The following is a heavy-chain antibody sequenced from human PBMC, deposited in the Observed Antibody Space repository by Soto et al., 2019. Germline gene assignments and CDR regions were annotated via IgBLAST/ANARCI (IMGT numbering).Heavy chain of an antibody. D-gene: IGHD1-26*01. CDR3: ARLIVGATTNAFDI. CDR2: IIPILGIA. V-gene: IGHV1-69*02. CDR1: GGTFSSYT. J-gene: IGHJ3*02. Sequence: SVKVSCKASGGTFSSYTISWVRQAPGQGLEWMGRIIPILGIANYAQKFQGRVTITADKSTSTAYMELSSLRSEDAAVYYCARLIVGATTNAFDIWGQGTMVTVSS.